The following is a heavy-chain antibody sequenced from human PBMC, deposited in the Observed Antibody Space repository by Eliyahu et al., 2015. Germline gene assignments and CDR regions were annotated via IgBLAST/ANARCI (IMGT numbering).Heavy chain of an antibody. D-gene: IGHD3-10*01. V-gene: IGHV3-30*18. J-gene: IGHJ4*02. CDR1: GXXFSNYX. CDR3: AKDDTWVGESLYQGGFDS. CDR2: XSHNGRHK. Sequence: QVQLVESGGGVVQPGRSLXLSXSASGXXFSNYXXHWVRQAPGRGLXWLAVXSHNGRHKFYADSVKGRITISRDNSRNTLYLQMYSLRPEDTAVYYCAKDDTWVGESLYQGGFDSWGQGTLVTVSS.